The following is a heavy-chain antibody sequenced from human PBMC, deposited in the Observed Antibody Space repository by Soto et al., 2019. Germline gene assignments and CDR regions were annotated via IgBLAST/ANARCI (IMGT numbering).Heavy chain of an antibody. Sequence: GGSLRLSCAASGFTFSSYGMHWVRQAPGKGLEWVAVISYDGSNKYYADSVKGRFTISRDNSKNTLYLQMNSLRAEDTAVYYCAKDSEIPYWGQGTLVTVSS. J-gene: IGHJ4*02. CDR2: ISYDGSNK. D-gene: IGHD1-26*01. CDR1: GFTFSSYG. V-gene: IGHV3-30*18. CDR3: AKDSEIPY.